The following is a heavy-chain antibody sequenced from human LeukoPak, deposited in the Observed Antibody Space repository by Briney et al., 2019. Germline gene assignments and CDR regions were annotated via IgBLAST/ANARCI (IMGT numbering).Heavy chain of an antibody. J-gene: IGHJ4*02. Sequence: GRSLRLSCAASGFTFSSYGMHWIRQAPGKGLEWGAVIWYDGSNKYYADSVKGRFTISRDNSKNTLYLQMNSLRAEDTAVYYCAKDLRDYRYYFDYWGQGTLVTVSS. CDR2: IWYDGSNK. V-gene: IGHV3-33*06. CDR3: AKDLRDYRYYFDY. D-gene: IGHD4-17*01. CDR1: GFTFSSYG.